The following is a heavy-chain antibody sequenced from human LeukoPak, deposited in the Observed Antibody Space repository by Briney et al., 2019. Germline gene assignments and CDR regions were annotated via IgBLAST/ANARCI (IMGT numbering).Heavy chain of an antibody. CDR2: ISSGGSNS. D-gene: IGHD3-16*02. J-gene: IGHJ4*02. V-gene: IGHV3-48*01. CDR1: GFTLSIYG. CDR3: ASGYRSGPICA. Sequence: GGSLRLSCAASGFTLSIYGISWVLQAPGKGLEWVSYISSGGSNSYHADSVKGRFSISRDNSKNSLYLQMNSLRAEDTAMYFCASGYRSGPICAWGQGTLVTVSS.